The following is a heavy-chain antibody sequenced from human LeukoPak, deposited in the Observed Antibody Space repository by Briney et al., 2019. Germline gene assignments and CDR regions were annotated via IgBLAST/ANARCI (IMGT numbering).Heavy chain of an antibody. CDR2: IYYSGST. D-gene: IGHD3-22*01. Sequence: SETLSLTCSVSGGSISSYYWSWIRQPPGKGLEWIGYIYYSGSTNYKPSLKSRVTISVETSKNQFSLKLRSVTAADTAVYYCARVTGYMIEDYFDYWGQGTLVTVSS. CDR3: ARVTGYMIEDYFDY. J-gene: IGHJ4*02. V-gene: IGHV4-59*01. CDR1: GGSISSYY.